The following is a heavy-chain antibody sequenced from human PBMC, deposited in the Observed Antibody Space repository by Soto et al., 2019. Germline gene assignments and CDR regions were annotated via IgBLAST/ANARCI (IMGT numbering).Heavy chain of an antibody. CDR2: IGTAGDT. D-gene: IGHD6-13*01. CDR3: ARAAAAGYYYYGMDV. J-gene: IGHJ6*02. V-gene: IGHV3-13*01. Sequence: GGSLRLSCAASGFTFSSYDMHWVRQATGKGLEWVSAIGTAGDTYYPGSVKGRFTISRENAKNSLYLQMNSLRAGDTAVYYCARAAAAGYYYYGMDVWGQGTTVTGSS. CDR1: GFTFSSYD.